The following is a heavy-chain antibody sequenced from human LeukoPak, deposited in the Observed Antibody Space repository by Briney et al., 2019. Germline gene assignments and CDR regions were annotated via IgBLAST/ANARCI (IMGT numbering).Heavy chain of an antibody. CDR1: GFTFSSYD. V-gene: IGHV3-13*01. CDR2: IGTAGDT. CDR3: ARGGISELDGAFDI. D-gene: IGHD6-13*01. J-gene: IGHJ3*02. Sequence: GGSLRLSCAASGFTFSSYDMHWVRQATGKGLEWVSAIGTAGDTYYPGSVKGRFTISRENAKNSLYLQMNSLRAGDTAVYYCARGGISELDGAFDIWGQGTVVTVSS.